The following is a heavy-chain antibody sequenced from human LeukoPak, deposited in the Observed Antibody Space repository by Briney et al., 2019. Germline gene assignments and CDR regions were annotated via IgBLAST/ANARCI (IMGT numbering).Heavy chain of an antibody. CDR1: GFTFSSYS. CDR2: ISSSSSTI. D-gene: IGHD1-7*01. V-gene: IGHV3-48*04. CDR3: AILFSSNWNYGGSHYYYYMDV. Sequence: GGSLRLSCAASGFTFSSYSMNWVRQAPGKGLEWVSYISSSSSTIYYADSVKGRFTISRDNAKNSLYLQMNSLRAEDTAVYYCAILFSSNWNYGGSHYYYYMDVRGKGTTVTVSS. J-gene: IGHJ6*03.